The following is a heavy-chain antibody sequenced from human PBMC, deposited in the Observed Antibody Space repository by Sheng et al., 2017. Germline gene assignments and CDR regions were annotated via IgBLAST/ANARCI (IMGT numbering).Heavy chain of an antibody. CDR3: ARGSSSSGSYAFDI. CDR2: IYTSGST. D-gene: IGHD3-10*01. J-gene: IGHJ3*02. CDR1: GGSISSGSYY. V-gene: IGHV4-61*02. Sequence: QVQLQESGPGLVKPSQTLSLTCTVSGGSISSGSYYWSWIRQPAGKGLEWIGRIYTSGSTNYNPSLKSRVTISVDTSKNQFSLKLSSVTAADTAVYYCARGSSSSGSYAFDIWGQGTMVTVSS.